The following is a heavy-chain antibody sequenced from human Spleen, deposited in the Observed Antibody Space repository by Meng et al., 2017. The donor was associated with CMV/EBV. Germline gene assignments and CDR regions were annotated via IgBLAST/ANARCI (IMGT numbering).Heavy chain of an antibody. Sequence: ASVKVSCKASGYTFTSYDINWVRQAAGQGLEWMGWMNPNSGNTGYAQKFQGRVTMTRNTSISTAYMELSSLRSEDTAVYYCARDVHYSNYRYYYYGMDVWGQGTTVTVSS. CDR2: MNPNSGNT. V-gene: IGHV1-8*01. CDR3: ARDVHYSNYRYYYYGMDV. J-gene: IGHJ6*02. CDR1: GYTFTSYD. D-gene: IGHD4-11*01.